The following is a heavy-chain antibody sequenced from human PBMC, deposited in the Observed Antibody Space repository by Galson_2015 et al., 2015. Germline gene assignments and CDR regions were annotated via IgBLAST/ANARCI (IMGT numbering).Heavy chain of an antibody. D-gene: IGHD3-10*01. CDR3: ARVLLWSRELLGDFDS. CDR2: ISSSSSTI. Sequence: SLRLSCAASGFTFNTYTMHWVRQAPGKGLDWVSYISSSSSTIYYADSVKGRFTISRDNAKNSLYLQMNSLRDEDTAVYYCARVLLWSRELLGDFDSWGQGTLVTVSS. J-gene: IGHJ4*02. CDR1: GFTFNTYT. V-gene: IGHV3-48*02.